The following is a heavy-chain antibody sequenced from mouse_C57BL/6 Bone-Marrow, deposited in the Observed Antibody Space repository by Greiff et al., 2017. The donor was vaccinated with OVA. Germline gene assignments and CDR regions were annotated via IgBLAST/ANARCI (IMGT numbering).Heavy chain of an antibody. V-gene: IGHV1-36*01. D-gene: IGHD1-1*01. CDR3: ARELRLGYFDV. Sequence: EVKLVESGPVLVKPGPSVKISCKASGFTFTDYYMHWVKQSHGKSLEWIGLVYPYNGGTSYNQKFKGKATLTVDTASSTAYMELNILTSEDSAVYYCARELRLGYFDVWGTGTTVTVSS. CDR1: GFTFTDYY. CDR2: VYPYNGGT. J-gene: IGHJ1*03.